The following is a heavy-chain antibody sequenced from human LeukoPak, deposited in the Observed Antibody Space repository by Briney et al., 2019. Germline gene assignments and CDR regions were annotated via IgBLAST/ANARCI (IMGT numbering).Heavy chain of an antibody. J-gene: IGHJ5*02. V-gene: IGHV4-59*08. CDR1: GGSISSYY. D-gene: IGHD3-3*01. CDR2: IYYSGST. CDR3: ARHADYDFWSGYSSHSNWFDP. Sequence: PSETLSLTCTVSGGSISSYYWSWIRQPPGKGLEWIGYIYYSGSTNYNPSLKSRVTISVDTSKNQFSLKLSSVTAADTAVYYCARHADYDFWSGYSSHSNWFDPWGQGTLVTVSS.